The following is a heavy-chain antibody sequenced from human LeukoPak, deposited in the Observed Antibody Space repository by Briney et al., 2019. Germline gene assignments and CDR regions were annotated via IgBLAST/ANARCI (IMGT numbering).Heavy chain of an antibody. CDR1: GYSISSGYY. CDR2: IFHSGST. J-gene: IGHJ4*02. V-gene: IGHV4-38-2*02. D-gene: IGHD3-3*01. Sequence: SETLSLTCTVSGYSISSGYYWGWIRQPPGKGLEWIGNIFHSGSTYYNPSLKSRVTISVDKSKNQFSLKLSSVTAADTAVYYCARGFLEWLSQSLGYWGQGTLVTVSS. CDR3: ARGFLEWLSQSLGY.